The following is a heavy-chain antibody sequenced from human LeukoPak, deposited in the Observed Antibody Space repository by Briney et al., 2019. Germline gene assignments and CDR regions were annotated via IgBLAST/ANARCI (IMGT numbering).Heavy chain of an antibody. Sequence: ETLSLTCAVSGGSISSGSYSWSWIRQPPGKGLEWVSSITSTSGSIYYADSVKGRFTIYRDNSKSTLYLQMNSLSVEDTAVYYCANLLSPHEDWDPDTDSWGQGTLITVSS. CDR3: ANLLSPHEDWDPDTDS. J-gene: IGHJ5*02. V-gene: IGHV3-23*01. D-gene: IGHD3-9*01. CDR1: GGSISSGSYS. CDR2: ITSTSGSI.